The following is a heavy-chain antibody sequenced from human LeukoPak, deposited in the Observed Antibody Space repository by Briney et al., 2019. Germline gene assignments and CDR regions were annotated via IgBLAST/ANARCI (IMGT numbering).Heavy chain of an antibody. CDR3: ARHFVLLWSGDATPFDY. Sequence: PSETLSLTCAVYGGSFSGYYWSWIRQPPGKGLEWIGEINHSGSTNYNPSLKSRVTISVDTSKNQFSLKLSSVTAADTAVYYCARHFVLLWSGDATPFDYWGQGTLVTVSS. J-gene: IGHJ4*02. D-gene: IGHD3-10*01. CDR2: INHSGST. CDR1: GGSFSGYY. V-gene: IGHV4-34*01.